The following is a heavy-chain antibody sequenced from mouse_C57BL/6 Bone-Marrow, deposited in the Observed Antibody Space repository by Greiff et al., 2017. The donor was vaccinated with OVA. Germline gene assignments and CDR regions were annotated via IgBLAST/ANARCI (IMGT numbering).Heavy chain of an antibody. J-gene: IGHJ1*03. CDR2: ISYSGST. Sequence: EVNVVESGPRLAKPSQTLSLTCSVTGYSITSDYWNWIRKFPGNKLEYMGYISYSGSTYYNPSLKSRISITRDTSKNQYYLQLNSVTTEDTATYYCARWGNWFPSYWYFDVWGTGTTVTVSS. CDR3: ARWGNWFPSYWYFDV. V-gene: IGHV3-8*01. CDR1: GYSITSDY. D-gene: IGHD4-1*02.